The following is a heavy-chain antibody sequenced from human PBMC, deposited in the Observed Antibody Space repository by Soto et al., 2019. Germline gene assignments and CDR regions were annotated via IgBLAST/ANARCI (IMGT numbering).Heavy chain of an antibody. CDR2: IGPSHNDI. CDR3: VRDHNWAFDY. D-gene: IGHD1-20*01. CDR1: GFTFSNY. V-gene: IGHV3-21*05. Sequence: GGSLRLSCAASGFTFSNYWISYIGPSHNDIGYAASVKGRFTISRDNAKDSLYLQMNSLRVEDTALYYCVRDHNWAFDYWAPGTLVTVSS. J-gene: IGHJ4*02.